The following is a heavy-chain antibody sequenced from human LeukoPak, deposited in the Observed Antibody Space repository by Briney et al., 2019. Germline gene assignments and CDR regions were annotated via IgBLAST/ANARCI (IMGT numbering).Heavy chain of an antibody. J-gene: IGHJ6*04. V-gene: IGHV1-69*10. CDR2: IIPILGIA. CDR1: GGTFSSYT. CDR3: AREEAAAGYYYYGMDV. D-gene: IGHD6-13*01. Sequence: SVKVSCKASGGTFSSYTISWVRQAPGQGLEWMGGIIPILGIANYAQKFQGRVTITADKSTSTAYMELSSLRSEDTAVYYCAREEAAAGYYYYGMDVWGKGTTFTVSS.